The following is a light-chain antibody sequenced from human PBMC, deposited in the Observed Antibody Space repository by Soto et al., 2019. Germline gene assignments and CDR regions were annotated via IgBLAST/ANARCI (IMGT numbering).Light chain of an antibody. V-gene: IGLV7-46*01. Sequence: QAVVTQEPSLTVSPGGTVTLTCGCSTGAVTIGHFPHWFQQKPGQAPRTLIYDTSNRHPWTPARFSGSLLGDKAALTLSDAQPDDEAEYYCFVIYTGGGEVFGTGTKVTVL. CDR2: DTS. CDR3: FVIYTGGGEV. J-gene: IGLJ1*01. CDR1: TGAVTIGHF.